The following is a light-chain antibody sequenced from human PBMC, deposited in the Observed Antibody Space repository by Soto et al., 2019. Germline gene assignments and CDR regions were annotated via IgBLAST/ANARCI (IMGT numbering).Light chain of an antibody. Sequence: QSVLTQPASVSGSPGQSITISCTGTSSDVGAYNYVSWYQQHPGKAPKLMIYDVSNRPSGVSNRFSGSKSGNTASLTISGLQAEDEADYYCSSYTSSTTVWVFGGGTTLTV. CDR3: SSYTSSTTVWV. CDR2: DVS. J-gene: IGLJ3*02. CDR1: SSDVGAYNY. V-gene: IGLV2-14*01.